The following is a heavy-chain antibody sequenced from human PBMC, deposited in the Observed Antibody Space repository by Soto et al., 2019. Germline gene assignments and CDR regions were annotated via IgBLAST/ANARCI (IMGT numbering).Heavy chain of an antibody. CDR3: ARWEYCTNGVCYPGAFDI. V-gene: IGHV1-69*01. CDR1: GGTFSTYA. D-gene: IGHD2-8*01. Sequence: QVQLVQSGAEVKKPGSSVKVSCKASGGTFSTYAISWVRQAPGQGLEWMGEIIPMFGTANYAQKFHGRVTITADESTSTAYMELSGLRSEDTAVYYCARWEYCTNGVCYPGAFDIWGQGTMVTVSS. CDR2: IIPMFGTA. J-gene: IGHJ3*02.